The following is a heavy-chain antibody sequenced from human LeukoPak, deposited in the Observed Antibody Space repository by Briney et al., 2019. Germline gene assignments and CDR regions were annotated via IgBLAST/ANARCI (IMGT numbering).Heavy chain of an antibody. J-gene: IGHJ4*02. CDR3: ARDLSSSWYSLGY. CDR1: GNNFDDYG. Sequence: GGSLRLSCTDSGNNFDDYGMSWVRRAPRKGLEWVSGINWDGGATAYADSVKGRFTITRDHAKNSLFLQMKSLRAEDTGLYFCARDLSSSWYSLGYWGQGILVTVSS. D-gene: IGHD6-13*01. CDR2: INWDGGAT. V-gene: IGHV3-20*04.